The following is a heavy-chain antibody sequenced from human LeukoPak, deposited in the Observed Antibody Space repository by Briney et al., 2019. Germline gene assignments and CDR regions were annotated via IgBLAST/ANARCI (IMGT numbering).Heavy chain of an antibody. CDR2: INHSGGA. J-gene: IGHJ4*02. CDR3: ARGKLTRGFSHGYSLGPGEFDR. D-gene: IGHD5-18*01. V-gene: IGHV4-34*01. CDR1: GGSFNGYY. Sequence: PSETLSLTCTVSGGSFNGYYYNWIRQPPGKGLEWIGEINHSGGANYNPSLKSRVAIAVGASRSQFSLRLSSVTAADTALYFCARGKLTRGFSHGYSLGPGEFDRWGQGTLVTVSS.